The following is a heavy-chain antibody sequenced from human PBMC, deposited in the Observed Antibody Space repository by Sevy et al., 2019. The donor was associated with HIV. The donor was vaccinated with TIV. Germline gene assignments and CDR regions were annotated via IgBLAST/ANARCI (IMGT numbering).Heavy chain of an antibody. CDR1: GFPFSSYA. Sequence: GGSLRLSCAASGFPFSSYAMSWVRQAPGKGLGGVSGIGGNGDSTYYADSVKGRFTISRDNSKNTLYLQMNTLGAEDTAVYYCSPGVRDYWGQGTLVTVSS. CDR2: IGGNGDST. J-gene: IGHJ4*02. CDR3: SPGVRDY. V-gene: IGHV3-23*01.